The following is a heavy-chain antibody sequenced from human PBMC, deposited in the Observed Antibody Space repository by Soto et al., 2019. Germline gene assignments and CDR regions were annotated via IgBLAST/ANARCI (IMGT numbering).Heavy chain of an antibody. CDR1: GFPLSSYA. Sequence: GGSLRLSCAASGFPLSSYAMSWVRQATGKGLEWVSTVSGSGGNTYYADSVKGRFTISRDNSKNTLYLQMNSLRAEDTAVYYCAKTPRYCSGGSCYGGYFDYWGQGTLVTVSS. D-gene: IGHD2-15*01. V-gene: IGHV3-23*01. CDR2: VSGSGGNT. J-gene: IGHJ4*02. CDR3: AKTPRYCSGGSCYGGYFDY.